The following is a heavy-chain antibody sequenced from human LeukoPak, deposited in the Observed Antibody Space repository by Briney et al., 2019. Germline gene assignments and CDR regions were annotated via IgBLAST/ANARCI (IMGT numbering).Heavy chain of an antibody. D-gene: IGHD1-26*01. J-gene: IGHJ4*02. V-gene: IGHV3-23*01. CDR2: ISGSGSA. CDR3: AKRGAEVGATVAPGDY. CDR1: GFIFGDYG. Sequence: PGGSLRLSCAASGFIFGDYGMQWVRQAPGKGLEWVSAISGSGSAYYADSVKGRFTISRDNSKNTLYLQMNSLRAEDTAVYYCAKRGAEVGATVAPGDYWGQGTLLTVSS.